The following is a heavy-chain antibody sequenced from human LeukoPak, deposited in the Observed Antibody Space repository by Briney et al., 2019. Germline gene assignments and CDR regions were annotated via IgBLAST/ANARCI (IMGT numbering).Heavy chain of an antibody. J-gene: IGHJ5*02. V-gene: IGHV3-48*03. Sequence: PGGSLRLSCTASGFTFSSYEMNWLRQAAGKGPEWVSYIGSSGGTKHYADSVKGRFTISRDNPKNSVFLQMNSLRVEDTAVYYCARDVWFDPWGQGTLVTVSS. CDR1: GFTFSSYE. CDR2: IGSSGGTK. CDR3: ARDVWFDP.